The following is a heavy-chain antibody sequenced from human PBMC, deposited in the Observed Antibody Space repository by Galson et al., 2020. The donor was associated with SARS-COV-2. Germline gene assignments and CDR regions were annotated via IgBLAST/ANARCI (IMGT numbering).Heavy chain of an antibody. D-gene: IGHD5-12*01. J-gene: IGHJ5*02. CDR1: AYTLTSYG. V-gene: IGHV1-18*01. CDR3: GRENSDGYIFWFDR. CDR2: ISAYNGNT. Sequence: ASVKVSCKASAYTLTSYGISWVRQAPGQGLEWMGWISAYNGNTNYAQKLQGRITMTTDTYTSTAYMELRSLRSDDTAVYYCGRENSDGYIFWFDRGGQGTLVIVSA.